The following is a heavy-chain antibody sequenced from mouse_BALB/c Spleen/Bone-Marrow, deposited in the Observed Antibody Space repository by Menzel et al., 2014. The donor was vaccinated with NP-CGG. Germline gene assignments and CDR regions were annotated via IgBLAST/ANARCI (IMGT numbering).Heavy chain of an antibody. V-gene: IGHV5-9-4*01. CDR3: ARDHYGYYTMDY. CDR2: ISSGGSYT. D-gene: IGHD1-2*01. Sequence: EVKLMESGGGLVKPGGSLKLSYAASGFTFSSYAMSWVRQSPEKRLEWVAEISSGGSYTYYPDTVTGRFTISRDNAKNTLYLEMSSLRSEDTAMYYCARDHYGYYTMDYWGQGTSVTVSS. J-gene: IGHJ4*01. CDR1: GFTFSSYA.